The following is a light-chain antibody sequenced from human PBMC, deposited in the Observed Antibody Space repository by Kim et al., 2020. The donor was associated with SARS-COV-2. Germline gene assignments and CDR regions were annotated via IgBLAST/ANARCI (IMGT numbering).Light chain of an antibody. V-gene: IGKV1-NL1*01. CDR2: AAS. J-gene: IGKJ1*01. Sequence: SVGDRVTITCRASQAISNSLAWYQQGPGKAPKLLVYAASRLQSGVQSRFSGSGSGTLYTLTISSLQPEDFATYYCQQYFSTPPWTFGQGTKVDIK. CDR3: QQYFSTPPWT. CDR1: QAISNS.